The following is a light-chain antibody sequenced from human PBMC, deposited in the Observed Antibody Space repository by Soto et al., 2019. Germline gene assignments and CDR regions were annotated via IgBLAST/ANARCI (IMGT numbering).Light chain of an antibody. CDR3: VSYTFSTKYV. V-gene: IGLV2-14*03. CDR1: PGDVGGSNF. Sequence: QSVMAQPASVSDSPGQSNTISCTGAPGDVGGSNFVSWYQQHPGKPPTLIIYAVANRPSGVYNRFYGSKSGTTAARITSWHPAEDEADYYCVSYTFSTKYVFGNGTKLTV. J-gene: IGLJ1*01. CDR2: AVA.